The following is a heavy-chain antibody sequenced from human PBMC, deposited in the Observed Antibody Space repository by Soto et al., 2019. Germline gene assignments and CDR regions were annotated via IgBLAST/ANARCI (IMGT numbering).Heavy chain of an antibody. J-gene: IGHJ5*02. CDR2: ISDDVST. CDR3: ARGGSSWYGSWFDP. Sequence: PSETLSLTCTVSGGSFRSYYWSWIRQPPGKGLEWIGYISDDVSTNYNPSLKSRVTISLDTSENQFFLKVNSVTTADTAVYYCARGGSSWYGSWFDPWGKGPLVTVSS. V-gene: IGHV4-59*01. CDR1: GGSFRSYY. D-gene: IGHD6-13*01.